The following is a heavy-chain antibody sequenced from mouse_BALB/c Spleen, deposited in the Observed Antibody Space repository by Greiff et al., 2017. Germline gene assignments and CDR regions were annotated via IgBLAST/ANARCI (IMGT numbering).Heavy chain of an antibody. CDR2: IDPANGNT. J-gene: IGHJ2*01. CDR1: GFNIKDTY. Sequence: VQLQQSGAELVKPGASVKLSCTASGFNIKDTYMHWVKQRPEQGLEWIGRIDPANGNTKYDPKFQGKATITADTSSNTAYLQLSSLTSEDTAVYYCASPYYDYDKNYFDYWGQGTTLTVSS. CDR3: ASPYYDYDKNYFDY. D-gene: IGHD2-4*01. V-gene: IGHV14-3*02.